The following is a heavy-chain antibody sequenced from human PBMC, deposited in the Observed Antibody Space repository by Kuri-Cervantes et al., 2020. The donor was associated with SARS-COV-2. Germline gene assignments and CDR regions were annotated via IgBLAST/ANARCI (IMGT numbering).Heavy chain of an antibody. J-gene: IGHJ5*02. CDR2: ISAYNGNT. Sequence: ASVKVSCKASGYTFTSYGISWVRQAPGQGLEWMGWISAYNGNTNYAQKLQGRVTMTTDISTSTAYMELRSLRSDDTAVYYCATASPMTTVTNNWFDPWGQGTLVTVSS. CDR1: GYTFTSYG. D-gene: IGHD4-11*01. V-gene: IGHV1-18*01. CDR3: ATASPMTTVTNNWFDP.